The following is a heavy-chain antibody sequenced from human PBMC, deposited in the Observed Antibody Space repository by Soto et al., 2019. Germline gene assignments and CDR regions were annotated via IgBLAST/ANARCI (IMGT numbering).Heavy chain of an antibody. D-gene: IGHD5-12*01. CDR2: IIPIFGTA. CDR1: GGTFSSYA. J-gene: IGHJ3*02. Sequence: GASVKVSCKGSGGTFSSYAISWVRQAPGQGLEWMGGIIPIFGTANYAQKFQGRVTITADKSTSTAYMELSSLRSEGTAVYYCAREDGYNTPGAFDIWGQGTMVTVSS. CDR3: AREDGYNTPGAFDI. V-gene: IGHV1-69*06.